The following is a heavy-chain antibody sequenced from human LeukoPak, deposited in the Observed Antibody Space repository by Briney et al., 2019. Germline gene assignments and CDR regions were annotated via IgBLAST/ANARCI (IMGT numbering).Heavy chain of an antibody. CDR3: ANSGTGHAHFDS. Sequence: GGSLRLSCAASGFTFDDYTMHWVRQAPGKGLEWVSVIRGDGSNTYYVDSVKGRFTISRDNNKNSLYLQMNSLRIADTALYYCANSGTGHAHFDSWGQGTLVTVSS. V-gene: IGHV3-43*01. J-gene: IGHJ4*02. CDR2: IRGDGSNT. D-gene: IGHD1-1*01. CDR1: GFTFDDYT.